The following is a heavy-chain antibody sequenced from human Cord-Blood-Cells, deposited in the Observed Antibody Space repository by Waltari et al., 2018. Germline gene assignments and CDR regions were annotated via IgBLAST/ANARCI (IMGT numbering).Heavy chain of an antibody. D-gene: IGHD6-6*01. CDR1: GGTFSSYA. CDR3: ARRVGIAARAEYFQH. J-gene: IGHJ1*01. V-gene: IGHV1-69*01. Sequence: QVQLVQSGDEVNKPSLSVKVSCKASGGTFSSYAIRWVRQVPGQGIEWMGGVIAIVGPADYAQKFQGRLTITGDEATSTAYMELSSLRSEDTAVYYCARRVGIAARAEYFQHWGQGTLVTVSS. CDR2: VIAIVGPA.